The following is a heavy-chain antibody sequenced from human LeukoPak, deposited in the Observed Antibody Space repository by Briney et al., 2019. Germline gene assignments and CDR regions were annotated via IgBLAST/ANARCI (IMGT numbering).Heavy chain of an antibody. CDR3: AKGSYDYVWGSYPVSPGGDY. J-gene: IGHJ4*02. CDR1: GFTFSSYG. V-gene: IGHV3-30*18. Sequence: GGSLRLSCAASGFTFSSYGMHWVRQAPGKGLEWVAVISYDGSNKYYADSVKGRFTISRDNSKNTLYLQMNSLRAEDTAVYYCAKGSYDYVWGSYPVSPGGDYWGQGTLVTVSS. CDR2: ISYDGSNK. D-gene: IGHD3-16*02.